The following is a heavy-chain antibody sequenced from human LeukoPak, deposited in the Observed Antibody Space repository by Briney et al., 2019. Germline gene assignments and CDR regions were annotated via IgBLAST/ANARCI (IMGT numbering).Heavy chain of an antibody. D-gene: IGHD6-13*01. CDR3: ARDIAAAGLFFDY. V-gene: IGHV3-7*01. J-gene: IGHJ4*02. CDR1: GFTLSSYW. Sequence: GGSLRLSCAASGFTLSSYWMSWVRQAPGKGLEWVANMKYDGSEKDYVDSVKGRFTISRDNAKNSLYLQMNSLRAEDTAVYYCARDIAAAGLFFDYWGRGTLVTVSS. CDR2: MKYDGSEK.